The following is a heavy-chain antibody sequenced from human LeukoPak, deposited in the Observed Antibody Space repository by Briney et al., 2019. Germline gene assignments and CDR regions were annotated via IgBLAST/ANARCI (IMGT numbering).Heavy chain of an antibody. V-gene: IGHV1-3*01. CDR2: INAGNGNT. Sequence: ASVKVSCKASGYTFTSYAMHWVRQAPGQRLEWMGWINAGNGNTKYSQKFQGRVTITRDTSASTAYMELSSLRSEDTAVYYCARVVGYCTNGVCYEYYFDYWGQGTLVTVSS. CDR1: GYTFTSYA. J-gene: IGHJ4*02. D-gene: IGHD2-8*01. CDR3: ARVVGYCTNGVCYEYYFDY.